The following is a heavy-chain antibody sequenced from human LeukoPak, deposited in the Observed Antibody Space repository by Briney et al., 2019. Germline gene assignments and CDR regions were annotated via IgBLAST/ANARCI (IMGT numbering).Heavy chain of an antibody. CDR1: GGSISTYY. J-gene: IGHJ6*03. D-gene: IGHD3-10*01. CDR2: GYYSGST. V-gene: IGHV4-59*01. Sequence: SETLSLTCTVSGGSISTYYWSWVRQPPGKGLEWIGYGYYSGSTDYIPSLKSRVTISVDTSKNQFSLKLTSVTAADTAVYYCVRSADRVIRGAPPYYYYYMDVWGRGTTVTVSS. CDR3: VRSADRVIRGAPPYYYYYMDV.